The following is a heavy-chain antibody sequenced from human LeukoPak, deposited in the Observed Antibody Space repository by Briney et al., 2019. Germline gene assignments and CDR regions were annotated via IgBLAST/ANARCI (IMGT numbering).Heavy chain of an antibody. J-gene: IGHJ4*02. CDR2: IYSGGST. Sequence: GGSLRLSCAASGFTVSSNYMSWVRQAPGKGLEWVSVIYSGGSTYYADSVKGRFTISRDNSKNTLYLQMNSLRAEDAAVYYCASGIAVAGPYDYWGQGTLVTVSS. D-gene: IGHD6-19*01. V-gene: IGHV3-66*01. CDR3: ASGIAVAGPYDY. CDR1: GFTVSSNY.